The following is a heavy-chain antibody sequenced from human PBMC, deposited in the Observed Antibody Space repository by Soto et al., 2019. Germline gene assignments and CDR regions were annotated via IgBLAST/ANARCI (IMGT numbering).Heavy chain of an antibody. J-gene: IGHJ4*02. CDR2: IYYSGST. V-gene: IGHV4-59*01. D-gene: IGHD5-12*01. CDR3: AGRSYSGYEDY. CDR1: GGSISSYY. Sequence: SQTLSLTCTVSGGSISSYYWSWIRQPPGKGLEWIGYIYYSGSTIYNPSLKSRVTISVDTSKNQFSLKLSSVTAVDTAVYYCAGRSYSGYEDYWGQGTLVTVSS.